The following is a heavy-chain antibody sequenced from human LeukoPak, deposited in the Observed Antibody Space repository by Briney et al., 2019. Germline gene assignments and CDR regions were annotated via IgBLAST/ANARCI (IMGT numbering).Heavy chain of an antibody. CDR1: GGTFSSYA. V-gene: IGHV1-69*05. J-gene: IGHJ4*02. CDR3: ASSPTIFGVVIMPQWYFDY. D-gene: IGHD3-3*01. Sequence: SVKVSCKASGGTFSSYAISWVRQAPGQGLEWMGRIIPIFGTANYAQKFQGRVTITTDESTSTAYMELSNLRSEDTAVYYCASSPTIFGVVIMPQWYFDYWGQGTLVTVSS. CDR2: IIPIFGTA.